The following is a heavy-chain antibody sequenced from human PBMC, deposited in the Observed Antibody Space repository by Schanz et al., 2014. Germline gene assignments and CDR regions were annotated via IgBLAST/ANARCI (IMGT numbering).Heavy chain of an antibody. V-gene: IGHV3-23*05. CDR1: TFTFDHYA. Sequence: EVQLLESGGGLVQPGGSLRLSCSASTFTFDHYAMTWVRQAPGKGLEWVAAVSSRSDEIKYADSVRGRFTISRDNSRSTRYLQMNSLRAEDTAVYFCAKDLGVDCGDGCFNWYFDLWGRGTLXTVSS. CDR3: AKDLGVDCGDGCFNWYFDL. D-gene: IGHD2-21*02. CDR2: VSSRSDEI. J-gene: IGHJ2*01.